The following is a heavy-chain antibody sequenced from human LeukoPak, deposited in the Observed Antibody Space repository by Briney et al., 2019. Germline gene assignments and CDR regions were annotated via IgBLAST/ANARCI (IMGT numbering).Heavy chain of an antibody. D-gene: IGHD5-18*01. Sequence: PSETLSLTCTVSGGSINSYYWSWIRQPPGKGLEWIGYIYYSGSTNYSPSLKSRVTISVDTSKNQFSLKLSSVTAADTAVYYCARAMKTAMAFDYWGQGTLVTVSS. J-gene: IGHJ4*02. CDR1: GGSINSYY. V-gene: IGHV4-59*01. CDR3: ARAMKTAMAFDY. CDR2: IYYSGST.